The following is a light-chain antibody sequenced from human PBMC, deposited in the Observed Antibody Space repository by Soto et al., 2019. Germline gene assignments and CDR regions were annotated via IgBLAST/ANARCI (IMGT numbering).Light chain of an antibody. CDR2: GAS. CDR1: QSVRRN. J-gene: IGKJ4*01. CDR3: QQYDNWPPLT. V-gene: IGKV3-15*01. Sequence: EIVMTQSPVTLSVSPGERATLSCRASQSVRRNLAWYQQKPGQAPRLLISGASTRATGIPARFSGSGSGTEFTLTISSLQSEDFAGYYCQQYDNWPPLTFGGGTKVEIK.